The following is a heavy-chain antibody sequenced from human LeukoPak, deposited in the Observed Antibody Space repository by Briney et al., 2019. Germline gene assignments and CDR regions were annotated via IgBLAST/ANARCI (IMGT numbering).Heavy chain of an antibody. D-gene: IGHD2-15*01. V-gene: IGHV3-7*03. CDR3: VKDESDAAYRY. CDR1: GFTFGTSW. Sequence: GGSLRLSCVASGFTFGTSWMTWVRQAPGKGPEWVANTNEDGSERYYVGSVKGRFTISRDNAKNSLYLQMNSLRAEDTALYYCVKDESDAAYRYWGQGILVTVSS. J-gene: IGHJ4*02. CDR2: TNEDGSER.